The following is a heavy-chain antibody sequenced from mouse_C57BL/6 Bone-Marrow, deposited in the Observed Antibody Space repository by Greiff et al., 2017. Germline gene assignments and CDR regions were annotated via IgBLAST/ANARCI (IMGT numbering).Heavy chain of an antibody. CDR3: TTNYGRDY. J-gene: IGHJ2*01. D-gene: IGHD1-1*01. CDR1: GFNIKDDY. Sequence: EVQGVESGAELVRPGASVKLSCTASGFNIKDDYMHWVKQRPEQGLEWIGWIDPENGDTEYASKVQGKATITADTSSNTAYLQLSSLTSADTAVYYCTTNYGRDYWGQGTTLTVSS. CDR2: IDPENGDT. V-gene: IGHV14-4*01.